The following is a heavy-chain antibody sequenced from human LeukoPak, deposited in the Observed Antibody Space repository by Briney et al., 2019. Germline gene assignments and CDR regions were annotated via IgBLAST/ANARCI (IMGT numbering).Heavy chain of an antibody. J-gene: IGHJ4*02. CDR3: ATGFYYDSSGYPKYYFDY. CDR2: FDPEDGET. Sequence: ASVKVSCKVSGYTLTELSMHWVRQAPGKGLEWMGGFDPEDGETIYAQKFQGRVTMTEDTSTDTAYMELSSLRSEDTAVYYCATGFYYDSSGYPKYYFDYWGQGTLVTVSS. CDR1: GYTLTELS. V-gene: IGHV1-24*01. D-gene: IGHD3-22*01.